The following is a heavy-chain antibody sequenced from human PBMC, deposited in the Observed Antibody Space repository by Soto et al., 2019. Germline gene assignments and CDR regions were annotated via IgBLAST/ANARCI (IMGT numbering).Heavy chain of an antibody. CDR1: GFTFRSYG. D-gene: IGHD2-21*01. J-gene: IGHJ6*02. Sequence: QVQLVESGGGVVQPGRSLRLSCAASGFTFRSYGMHWVRQATGKGLEWVAVISYDGSNKNSADSVKGRFTISRDNSKNTLDLEMNSLRPEDTAVYYCAKDRSDGEITMGSPHFYYYGMDVWGQGTTVTVSS. CDR3: AKDRSDGEITMGSPHFYYYGMDV. CDR2: ISYDGSNK. V-gene: IGHV3-30*18.